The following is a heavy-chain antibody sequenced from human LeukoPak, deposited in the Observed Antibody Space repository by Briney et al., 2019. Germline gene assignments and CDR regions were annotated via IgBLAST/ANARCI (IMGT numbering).Heavy chain of an antibody. CDR1: GGSISSYY. V-gene: IGHV4-4*07. CDR3: VRGGYSYGYGLGLLDY. Sequence: SETLSLTCTVSGGSISSYYWSWIRQPAGKGLEWIGRIYTSGSTNYNPSLKSRVTMSVDTSKNQFSLKLSSVTAADTAVYYCVRGGYSYGYGLGLLDYWGQGSLVTVSS. J-gene: IGHJ4*02. CDR2: IYTSGST. D-gene: IGHD5-18*01.